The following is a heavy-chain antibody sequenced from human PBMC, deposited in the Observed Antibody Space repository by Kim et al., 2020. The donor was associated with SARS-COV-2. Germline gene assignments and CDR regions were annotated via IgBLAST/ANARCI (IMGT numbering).Heavy chain of an antibody. CDR2: IYYSGST. Sequence: SETLSLTCTVSGGSISSGGYYWSWIRQHPGKGLEWIGYIYYSGSTYYNPSLKSRVTISVDTSKNQFSLKLSSVTAADTAVYYCARVGSGKWFGELLHIDHWGQGTLVTVSS. CDR3: ARVGSGKWFGELLHIDH. V-gene: IGHV4-31*03. J-gene: IGHJ4*02. D-gene: IGHD3-10*01. CDR1: GGSISSGGYY.